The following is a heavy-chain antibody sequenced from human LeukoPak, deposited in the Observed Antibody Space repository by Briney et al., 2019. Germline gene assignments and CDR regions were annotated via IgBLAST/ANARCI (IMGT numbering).Heavy chain of an antibody. CDR3: ARGLPWFDP. CDR1: GVSISSSY. V-gene: IGHV4-59*12. Sequence: SETLSLTCTVSGVSISSSYWSWIRQPPGKGLEWIGYIYHSGSTYYNPSLKSRVTISVDRSKNQFSLKLSSVTAADTAVYYCARGLPWFDPWGQGTLVTVSS. CDR2: IYHSGST. J-gene: IGHJ5*02.